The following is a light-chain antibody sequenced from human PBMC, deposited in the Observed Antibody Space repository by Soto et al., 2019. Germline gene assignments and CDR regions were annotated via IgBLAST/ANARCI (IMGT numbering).Light chain of an antibody. CDR3: QQYGSSVQ. V-gene: IGKV3-20*01. CDR2: GAS. CDR1: QSVTSKC. Sequence: EIVFTQSPDTLTLSPGERATLSCRASQSVTSKCLAWYQQKPGQAPRLLIHGASNRATGIPDRFSGSGSGTDFTLTISSLEPEDFALYYCQQYGSSVQFGGGTKVDIK. J-gene: IGKJ4*02.